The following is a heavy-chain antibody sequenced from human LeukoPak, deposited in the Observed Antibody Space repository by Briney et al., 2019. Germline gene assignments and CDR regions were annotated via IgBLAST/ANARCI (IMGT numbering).Heavy chain of an antibody. J-gene: IGHJ3*02. V-gene: IGHV1-2*02. D-gene: IGHD3-22*01. CDR2: ISPNNAAT. Sequence: ASVKVSCKASGYTFAAYYVHWVRQAPGQGLEWMGWISPNNAATTYAQNFQGRVTMARDTSTTTVYMELSRLRYDDTAVYCCARDAFDNYDSSGYYCDAFDMWGQGTMVTVSS. CDR3: ARDAFDNYDSSGYYCDAFDM. CDR1: GYTFAAYY.